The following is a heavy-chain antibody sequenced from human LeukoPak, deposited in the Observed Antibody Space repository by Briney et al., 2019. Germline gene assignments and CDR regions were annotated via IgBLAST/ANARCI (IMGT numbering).Heavy chain of an antibody. V-gene: IGHV5-51*01. Sequence: GESLKISCKTSGYSFTNYWIGWVRQMPGKGLEWMGIIYPDDSDTRYSPSFQGQVTISADKSIDTAYLQWSSLKTSDTATYYCARQTSTTKIGEFWGQGTLVTVSS. CDR2: IYPDDSDT. J-gene: IGHJ4*02. D-gene: IGHD2-2*01. CDR1: GYSFTNYW. CDR3: ARQTSTTKIGEF.